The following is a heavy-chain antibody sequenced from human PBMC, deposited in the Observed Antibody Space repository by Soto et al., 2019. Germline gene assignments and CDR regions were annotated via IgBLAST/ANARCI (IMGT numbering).Heavy chain of an antibody. CDR1: GYTFTSYG. D-gene: IGHD6-13*01. CDR2: ISAYNGNT. Sequence: VKVSCKASGYTFTSYGISWVRQAPGQGLEWMGWISAYNGNTNYAQKLQGRVTMTTDTSTSTAYMELRSLRSDDTAVYYCARDGSSWYSLYYYYYGMDVWGQGTTVTVSS. V-gene: IGHV1-18*01. J-gene: IGHJ6*02. CDR3: ARDGSSWYSLYYYYYGMDV.